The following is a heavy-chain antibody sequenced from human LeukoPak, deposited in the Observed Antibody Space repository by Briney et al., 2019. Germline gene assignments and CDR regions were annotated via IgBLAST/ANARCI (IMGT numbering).Heavy chain of an antibody. J-gene: IGHJ4*02. D-gene: IGHD5-12*01. CDR3: ARGVVSGYDLGTIDY. Sequence: SQTLSLTCTVSGGSISSGDYYWSWIRQPPGKGLEWIGYIYYSGSTYYNPSLKSRVTISVDTSENQFSLKLSSVTAADTAVYCCARGVVSGYDLGTIDYWGQGTLVTVSS. CDR1: GGSISSGDYY. CDR2: IYYSGST. V-gene: IGHV4-30-4*01.